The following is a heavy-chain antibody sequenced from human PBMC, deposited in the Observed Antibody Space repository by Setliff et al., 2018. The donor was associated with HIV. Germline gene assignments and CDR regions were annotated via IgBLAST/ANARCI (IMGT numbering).Heavy chain of an antibody. J-gene: IGHJ4*02. CDR3: ARDSGVATIRKSALDY. D-gene: IGHD5-12*01. V-gene: IGHV3-48*04. CDR2: ISSTSSNI. CDR1: GLTFSNYW. Sequence: GGSLRLSCAASGLTFSNYWMHWVRQAPGKVLEWVSYISSTSSNIYYVDSVKGRFTISRDNAKNSLYLQMNSLRAEDTALYYCARDSGVATIRKSALDYWGQGTLVTVS.